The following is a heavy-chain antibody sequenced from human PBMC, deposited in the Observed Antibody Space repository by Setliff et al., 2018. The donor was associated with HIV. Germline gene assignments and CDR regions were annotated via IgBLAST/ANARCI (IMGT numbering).Heavy chain of an antibody. CDR3: VGGLHYGLGKFGY. CDR1: GGSISNYY. V-gene: IGHV4-59*01. J-gene: IGHJ4*02. CDR2: ISYTGST. D-gene: IGHD3-10*01. Sequence: PSETLSLTCTVSGGSISNYYWSWLRQPPGKGLEWIGYISYTGSTNYNPSLKSRVTISVDTSKNQFSLKLSSVTAADTAVYYCVGGLHYGLGKFGYWGQGTLVTVSS.